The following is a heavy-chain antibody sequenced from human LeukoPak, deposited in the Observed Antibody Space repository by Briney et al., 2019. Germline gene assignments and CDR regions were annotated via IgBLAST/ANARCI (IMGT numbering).Heavy chain of an antibody. J-gene: IGHJ4*02. D-gene: IGHD5-18*01. Sequence: AASVKVSCKASGYTFINYYMHWVRQAPGQGLEWMGIINPSGGTTSYAQNFQGRVTMTRDTSTSTVYMELSSLRSEDTAVYYCAREIGPRQLHLWGSAFDYWGQGTPVTVSS. CDR1: GYTFINYY. CDR2: INPSGGTT. V-gene: IGHV1-46*01. CDR3: AREIGPRQLHLWGSAFDY.